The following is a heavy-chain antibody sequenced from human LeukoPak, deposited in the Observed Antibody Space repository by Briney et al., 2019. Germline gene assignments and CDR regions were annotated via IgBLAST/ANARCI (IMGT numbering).Heavy chain of an antibody. V-gene: IGHV4-39*01. J-gene: IGHJ5*02. D-gene: IGHD3-22*01. CDR3: ARRSFHDSSGYYDHWFDP. CDR2: IYYSGST. CDR1: GGSISSSSYY. Sequence: SETLSLTCTVSGGSISSSSYYWGWIRQPPGKGLEWIGSIYYSGSTYYNPSLKSRVTISVDTSKNQFSLKLSSVTAADTAVYYCARRSFHDSSGYYDHWFDPWGQGTLVTVSS.